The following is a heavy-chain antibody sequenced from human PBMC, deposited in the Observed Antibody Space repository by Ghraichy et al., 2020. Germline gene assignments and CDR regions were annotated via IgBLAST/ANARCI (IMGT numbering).Heavy chain of an antibody. J-gene: IGHJ3*02. CDR2: IYYSGSS. CDR3: VRRSNQDGFDI. V-gene: IGHV4-39*01. CDR1: GDSISSSTYY. Sequence: SETLSLTCTVSGDSISSSTYYWGFIRQPPGKGLEWIGNIYYSGSSYFNPSLKSRVTISVDTSKNQFSLKMSSVTAADTAVYDCVRRSNQDGFDIWGQGTMVTVSS.